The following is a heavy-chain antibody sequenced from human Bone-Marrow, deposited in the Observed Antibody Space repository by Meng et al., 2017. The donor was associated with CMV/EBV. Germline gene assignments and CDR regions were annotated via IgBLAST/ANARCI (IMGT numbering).Heavy chain of an antibody. J-gene: IGHJ6*02. CDR3: ARVDWDFWSGGGMDV. CDR1: GFTFSSYW. Sequence: GESPKISCAASGFTFSSYWMHWVRQAPGKGLVWVSRIHYDGSGTRYADSVKGRFTISRDNAKNTLYLQMNSLRAEDTAVYYCARVDWDFWSGGGMDVWGQGTTVTVSS. CDR2: IHYDGSGT. V-gene: IGHV3-74*01. D-gene: IGHD3-3*01.